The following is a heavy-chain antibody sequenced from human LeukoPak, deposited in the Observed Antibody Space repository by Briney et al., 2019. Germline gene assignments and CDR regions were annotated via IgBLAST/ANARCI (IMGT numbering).Heavy chain of an antibody. CDR1: GFTFSTYD. CDR2: ISGSGGST. Sequence: QTGGSLRLSCAASGFTFSTYDMSWVRQAPGKGLEWVSAISGSGGSTCYADSVKGRFTISRDNSKTTLYLQMNSLRAEDTAVYYCAKGRWYIDYWGQGTLVTVSS. V-gene: IGHV3-23*01. CDR3: AKGRWYIDY. D-gene: IGHD4-23*01. J-gene: IGHJ4*02.